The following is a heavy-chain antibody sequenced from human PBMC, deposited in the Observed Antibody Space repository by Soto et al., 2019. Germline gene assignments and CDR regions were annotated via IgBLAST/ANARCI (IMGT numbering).Heavy chain of an antibody. J-gene: IGHJ4*02. V-gene: IGHV1-69*01. D-gene: IGHD3-9*01. CDR3: ARHRGYYDILTGYYMELNFDY. CDR1: GGTFSSYA. CDR2: IIPIFGTA. Sequence: QVQLVQSGAEVKKPGSSVKVSCKASGGTFSSYAISWVRQAPGQGLEWMGGIIPIFGTANYAQKFQGRVTITADESTSTAYMELSSLRSEDTAVCYCARHRGYYDILTGYYMELNFDYWGQGTLVTVSS.